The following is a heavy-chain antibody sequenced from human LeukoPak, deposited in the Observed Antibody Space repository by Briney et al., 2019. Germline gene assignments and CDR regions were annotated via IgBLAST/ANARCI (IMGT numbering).Heavy chain of an antibody. Sequence: GGSLRLSCATSGFTFASYDMNWVRQAPGKGLEWVSTISTGSNYIYYAGSVKGRFTISRDNAKNSLYLQMDSLRAEDTAVYYCARVNYCSSTSCSSGARYYYYGMDVWGQGTTVTVSS. CDR2: ISTGSNYI. J-gene: IGHJ6*02. CDR1: GFTFASYD. D-gene: IGHD2-2*01. V-gene: IGHV3-21*01. CDR3: ARVNYCSSTSCSSGARYYYYGMDV.